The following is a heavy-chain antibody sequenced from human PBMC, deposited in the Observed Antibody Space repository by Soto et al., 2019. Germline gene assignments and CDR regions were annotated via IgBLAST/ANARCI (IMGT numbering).Heavy chain of an antibody. CDR1: GFTFSSYA. CDR2: ISYDGSNK. J-gene: IGHJ4*02. CDR3: ARDSGVRITMIVVVIIGGYFDY. V-gene: IGHV3-30-3*01. D-gene: IGHD3-22*01. Sequence: GGSLRLSCAASGFTFSSYAMHWVRQAPGKGLEWMAVISYDGSNKYYADSVKGRFTISRDNSKNTLYLQMNSLRAEDTAVYYCARDSGVRITMIVVVIIGGYFDYWGQGTLVTVSS.